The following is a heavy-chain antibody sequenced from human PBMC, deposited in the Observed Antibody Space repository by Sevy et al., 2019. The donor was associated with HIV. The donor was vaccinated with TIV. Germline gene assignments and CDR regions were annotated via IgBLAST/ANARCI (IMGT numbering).Heavy chain of an antibody. J-gene: IGHJ6*02. D-gene: IGHD3-9*01. V-gene: IGHV4-61*01. CDR1: GASVSSANDY. CDR3: ARDQYYDILTGLYAMDV. Sequence: SETLSLTCSVSGASVSSANDYWSWIRQPPGKGLEWIGYVFYFGNTNYNPSLKRRATISLDMSKKQFSLKLTSVTAADTAIYYCARDQYYDILTGLYAMDVWGQGTTVTVSS. CDR2: VFYFGNT.